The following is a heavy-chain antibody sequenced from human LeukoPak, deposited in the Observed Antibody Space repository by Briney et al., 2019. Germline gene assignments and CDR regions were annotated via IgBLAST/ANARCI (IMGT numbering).Heavy chain of an antibody. CDR3: ARDSRCSSTSCYTGRYYYYYGMDV. CDR1: GYTFTGYY. CDR2: INPNSGGT. Sequence: ASVKVSCKASGYTFTGYYMHWVRQAPGQGPEWMGWINPNSGGTNYAQKFQGRVTMTRDTSISTAYMELSRLRSDDTAVYYCARDSRCSSTSCYTGRYYYYYGMDVWGQGTTVTVSS. D-gene: IGHD2-2*02. J-gene: IGHJ6*02. V-gene: IGHV1-2*02.